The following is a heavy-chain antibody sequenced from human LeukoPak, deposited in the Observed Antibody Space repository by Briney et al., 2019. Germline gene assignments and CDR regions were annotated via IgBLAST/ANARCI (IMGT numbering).Heavy chain of an antibody. D-gene: IGHD3-3*01. CDR3: ARGAYYDFWSGYSSSYYMDV. CDR1: GFTFSSYG. V-gene: IGHV3-33*01. Sequence: PGGSLRLSCAASGFTFSSYGMHWVRQAPGKGLEWVAVIWYDGSNKYYADSVKGRFTISRDNAKNSLYLQMNSLRAEDTAVYYCARGAYYDFWSGYSSSYYMDVWGKGTTVTVSS. J-gene: IGHJ6*03. CDR2: IWYDGSNK.